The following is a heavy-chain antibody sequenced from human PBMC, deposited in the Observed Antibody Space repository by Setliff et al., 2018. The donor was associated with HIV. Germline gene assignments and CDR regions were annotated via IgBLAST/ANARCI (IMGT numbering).Heavy chain of an antibody. Sequence: SVKVSCKASGDTFTGYTITWVRQAPGQGLEWMGGIIPSLGTANYAQRFKGRVTFTADASTSTVYMELSSLRSEDTAVYYCARGSYSFINSYMDVWGKGTTVTVSS. V-gene: IGHV1-69*13. CDR1: GDTFTGYT. CDR2: IIPSLGTA. D-gene: IGHD4-4*01. CDR3: ARGSYSFINSYMDV. J-gene: IGHJ6*03.